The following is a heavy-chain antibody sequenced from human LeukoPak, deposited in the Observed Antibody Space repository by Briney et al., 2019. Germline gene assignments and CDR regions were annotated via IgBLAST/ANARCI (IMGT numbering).Heavy chain of an antibody. Sequence: PGGSLRLSCAASGFTFSSYWMSWVRQAPGKGLEWVAVISYDGTNKYYADSVKGRFTISRDNFQNRLYLEMNSLRPEDTAVYYCAGDPYSSAWYIDYWGQGTLVTVSS. D-gene: IGHD6-19*01. V-gene: IGHV3-30*13. CDR3: AGDPYSSAWYIDY. CDR1: GFTFSSYW. CDR2: ISYDGTNK. J-gene: IGHJ4*02.